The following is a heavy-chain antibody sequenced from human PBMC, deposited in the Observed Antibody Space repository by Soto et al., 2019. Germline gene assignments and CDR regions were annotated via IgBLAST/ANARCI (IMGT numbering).Heavy chain of an antibody. Sequence: GWSLRLSCASSVFTFISYGMHWVRQAPGKGLEWVAVISYDGSNKYYADSVKGRFTISRDNSKNTLYLQMNSLRAEDTAVYYCAKASAYCSSTSCGGYWGQGTLVTVSS. CDR2: ISYDGSNK. CDR1: VFTFISYG. V-gene: IGHV3-30*18. CDR3: AKASAYCSSTSCGGY. J-gene: IGHJ4*02. D-gene: IGHD2-2*01.